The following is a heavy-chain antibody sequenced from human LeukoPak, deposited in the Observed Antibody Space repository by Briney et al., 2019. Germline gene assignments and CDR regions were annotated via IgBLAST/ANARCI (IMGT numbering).Heavy chain of an antibody. CDR3: ARGRRDGYNLGY. J-gene: IGHJ4*02. D-gene: IGHD5-24*01. V-gene: IGHV3-43*02. CDR2: ISGDGGST. CDR1: GFTFDDYA. Sequence: GGSLRLSCAASGFTFDDYAMHWVRQAPGKGLEWVSLISGDGGSTYYADSVKGRFTISRDISKNTLSLQMNSLRAEDTAVYYCARGRRDGYNLGYWGQGTLVAVSS.